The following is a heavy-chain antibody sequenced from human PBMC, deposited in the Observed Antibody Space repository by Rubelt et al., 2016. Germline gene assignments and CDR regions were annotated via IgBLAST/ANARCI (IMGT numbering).Heavy chain of an antibody. CDR2: IYHSGST. CDR1: GGSISSSSYY. CDR3: ARGSELLPTVHDAFDI. V-gene: IGHV4-39*07. Sequence: QLQLQESGPGLVKPSETLSLTCTVSGGSISSSSYYWGWIRQPPGKGLEWIGSIYHSGSTYYNPSLKRRVTISVDTSKNQCSLKLSAVTAADTAVYYCARGSELLPTVHDAFDIRGQGTMVTVSS. J-gene: IGHJ3*02. D-gene: IGHD1-26*01.